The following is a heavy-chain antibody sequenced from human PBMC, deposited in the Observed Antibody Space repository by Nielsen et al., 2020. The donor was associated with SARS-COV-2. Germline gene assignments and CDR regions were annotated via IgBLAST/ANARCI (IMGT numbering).Heavy chain of an antibody. Sequence: SETLSLTCTVSGGSLSSRNYYWSWIRQPPGKGLEWIGTIYYSGSFSYNPSLRSRVTISVDTSKNHFSLKLTSVTAADTAVYFCARGDIAVVPAAMFRGDDAFDIWGQGTMVRVSS. V-gene: IGHV4-39*02. CDR3: ARGDIAVVPAAMFRGDDAFDI. CDR1: GGSLSSRNYY. J-gene: IGHJ3*02. D-gene: IGHD2-2*01. CDR2: IYYSGSF.